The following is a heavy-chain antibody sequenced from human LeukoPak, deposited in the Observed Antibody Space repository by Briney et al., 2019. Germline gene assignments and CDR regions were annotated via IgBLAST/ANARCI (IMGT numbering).Heavy chain of an antibody. D-gene: IGHD3-9*01. CDR3: ARLTSLVWWFDP. Sequence: ASVKGSCKASGYTFTRYGMSWVRQTPGQGRERMGWISAYNGNTNYAQKLQGRFTMTTDTYTSTAYTELRSLRSDDTAVYYCARLTSLVWWFDPWGQGTMVTVSS. CDR1: GYTFTRYG. CDR2: ISAYNGNT. J-gene: IGHJ5*02. V-gene: IGHV1-18*01.